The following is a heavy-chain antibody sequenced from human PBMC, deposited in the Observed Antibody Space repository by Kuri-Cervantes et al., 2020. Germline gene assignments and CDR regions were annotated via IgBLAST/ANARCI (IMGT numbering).Heavy chain of an antibody. CDR3: ARDGYYYYYMDV. Sequence: LSLICAASGFIVSDNYMGWVRQGPGKGLEWVSGIFSGGNTYYTDSVKGRFTISRDNSKNTLFLQMNSLRLGDTAVYYCARDGYYYYYMDVWGKGTTVTVSS. CDR1: GFIVSDNY. CDR2: IFSGGNT. V-gene: IGHV3-53*01. J-gene: IGHJ6*03.